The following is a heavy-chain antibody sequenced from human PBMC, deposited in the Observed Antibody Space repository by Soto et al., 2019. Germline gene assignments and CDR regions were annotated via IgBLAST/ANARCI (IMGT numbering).Heavy chain of an antibody. CDR3: ASYVSSDWPLVAY. Sequence: GGSLRLSCAASGFTFSSYWMHWVRQAPGKGLVWVSRINSDGSGTSYADSVKGRFTISRDNAKNTLYLQMNSLRAEDTAVYYCASYVSSDWPLVAYWGQGTLVTVSS. D-gene: IGHD6-19*01. V-gene: IGHV3-74*01. J-gene: IGHJ4*02. CDR1: GFTFSSYW. CDR2: INSDGSGT.